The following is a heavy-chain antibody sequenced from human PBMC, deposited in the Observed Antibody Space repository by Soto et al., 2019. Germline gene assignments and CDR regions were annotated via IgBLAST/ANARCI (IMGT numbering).Heavy chain of an antibody. CDR2: IYYSGSI. CDR1: GGSISSDIYH. D-gene: IGHD2-21*02. V-gene: IGHV4-30-4*08. J-gene: IGHJ6*02. CDR3: AREDDGGDRDYYGLDV. Sequence: SETLSLTCTVSGGSISSDIYHWTWIRQSPGKGLEWIGYIYYSGSIFYNPSFKSRVTISVDTSKNQFSLQLSSVTAADTAVYFCAREDDGGDRDYYGLDVWGQGSTVTVSS.